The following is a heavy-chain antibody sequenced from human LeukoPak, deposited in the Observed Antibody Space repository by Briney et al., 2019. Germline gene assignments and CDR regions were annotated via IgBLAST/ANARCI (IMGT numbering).Heavy chain of an antibody. CDR2: MNPNSGNT. CDR3: ARALSFAASPGYYYGMDV. D-gene: IGHD2-15*01. J-gene: IGHJ6*02. CDR1: GYTFTSYD. V-gene: IGHV1-8*01. Sequence: ASVKVSCKASGYTFTSYDMNWVRQATGQGLEWMGWMNPNSGNTGYAQKFQGRVTMTRNTSISTAYMELSSLRSEDTAVYYCARALSFAASPGYYYGMDVWGQGTTVTVSS.